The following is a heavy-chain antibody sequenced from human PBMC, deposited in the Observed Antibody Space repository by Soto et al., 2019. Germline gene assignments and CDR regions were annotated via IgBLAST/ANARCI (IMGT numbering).Heavy chain of an antibody. CDR3: ARGFSAGKGSPPDY. CDR2: LNGSGGST. J-gene: IGHJ4*02. D-gene: IGHD3-10*01. Sequence: PGWSLRLSCAASGFTFSNYAMTCVRQAPGKGLEWVSGLNGSGGSTSSADSVKGRFAISRDNTKNTLYLQMNSLRDGDTAVYYCARGFSAGKGSPPDYWGQGTLVTVSS. CDR1: GFTFSNYA. V-gene: IGHV3-23*01.